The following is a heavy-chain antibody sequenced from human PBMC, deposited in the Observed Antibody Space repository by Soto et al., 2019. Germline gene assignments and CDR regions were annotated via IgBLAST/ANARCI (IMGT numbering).Heavy chain of an antibody. D-gene: IGHD3-22*01. J-gene: IGHJ3*02. Sequence: QVQLQESGPGLVKPSQTLSLTCTVSGGSIISGDYYWSWIRHHPGKGLAWIGYIYSSGSTYYNPSLRSRVTISADTSKNQFSLRLSSVTAADTAVYYCVRDYDYDTSRNDAFDIWGQGTMVTVSS. V-gene: IGHV4-31*03. CDR1: GGSIISGDYY. CDR3: VRDYDYDTSRNDAFDI. CDR2: IYSSGST.